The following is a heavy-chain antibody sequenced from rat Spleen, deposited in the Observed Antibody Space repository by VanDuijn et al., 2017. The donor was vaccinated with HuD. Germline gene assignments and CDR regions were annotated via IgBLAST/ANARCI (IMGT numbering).Heavy chain of an antibody. D-gene: IGHD1-12*03. CDR1: GVTFSTSA. Sequence: EVLLVESGGGLVQPGRSLKLSCTASGVTFSTSAMTWVRQAPTTGLEWVASISVGGGNSYYRDSVKGRFTISRDNAKNTLYLQMDSLRSEDTATYYCASQTRGRVYYYESYDPDRFTYWGQGTRVTVSS. J-gene: IGHJ3*01. V-gene: IGHV5S13*01. CDR2: ISVGGGNS. CDR3: ASQTRGRVYYYESYDPDRFTY.